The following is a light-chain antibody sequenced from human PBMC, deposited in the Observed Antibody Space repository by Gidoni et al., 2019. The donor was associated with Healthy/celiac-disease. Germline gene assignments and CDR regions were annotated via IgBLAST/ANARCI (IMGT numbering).Light chain of an antibody. V-gene: IGKV3-11*01. CDR2: DAS. J-gene: IGKJ2*03. CDR3: QQRSNWYS. CDR1: QSVSSS. Sequence: EIVLTQSPATLSLSPGERATLSCRASQSVSSSLAWYQQKPGQAPRLLIYDASNRATGIPARFSGSGSGTDFTLTISSLEPEDFAVYYCQQRSNWYSFXXXTKLEIK.